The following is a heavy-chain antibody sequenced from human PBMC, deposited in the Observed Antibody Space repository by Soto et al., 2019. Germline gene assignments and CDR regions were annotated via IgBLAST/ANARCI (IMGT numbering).Heavy chain of an antibody. CDR3: ARVSHDFYYGWFDP. Sequence: SETLSLTCTVSGASISSYYWSWIRQPPGKGLEWIGYISYSGSTNYNPSLKSRVTISVDTSKNQLFLKLRSVTAADTAVYYCARVSHDFYYGWFDPWGQGTPVTAPQ. V-gene: IGHV4-59*12. D-gene: IGHD1-26*01. CDR2: ISYSGST. J-gene: IGHJ5*02. CDR1: GASISSYY.